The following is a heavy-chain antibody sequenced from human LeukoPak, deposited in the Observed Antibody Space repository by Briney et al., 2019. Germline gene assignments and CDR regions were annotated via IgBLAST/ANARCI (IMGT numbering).Heavy chain of an antibody. Sequence: PSETLSLTCTVSGGSISCYYWSWIRQPPGKGLEWIGYIYYTGSTTYNPSLKSRVTISVDTSKNQFSLKLSSVTAADTAVYYCARDVGATPGYFDYWGQGTLVTVSS. CDR3: ARDVGATPGYFDY. D-gene: IGHD1-26*01. CDR2: IYYTGST. CDR1: GGSISCYY. J-gene: IGHJ4*02. V-gene: IGHV4-59*01.